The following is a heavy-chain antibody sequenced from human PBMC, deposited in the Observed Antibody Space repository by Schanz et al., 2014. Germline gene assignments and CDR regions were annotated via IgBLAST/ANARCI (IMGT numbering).Heavy chain of an antibody. Sequence: QVHLVQSGAEVHKPGASLKISCKASGYTFTNFFLHWVRQAPGQGLEWMGIINPSGGSTRYGQKFQGRITVTTDTSTSTVYLELSSLRSDDTAVYYCGRGFSRSYIDFWGQGTLXTVSS. CDR1: GYTFTNFF. J-gene: IGHJ4*02. V-gene: IGHV1-46*03. D-gene: IGHD6-6*01. CDR3: GRGFSRSYIDF. CDR2: INPSGGST.